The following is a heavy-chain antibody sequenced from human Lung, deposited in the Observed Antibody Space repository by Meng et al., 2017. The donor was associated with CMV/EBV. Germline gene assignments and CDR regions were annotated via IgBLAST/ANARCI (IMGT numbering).Heavy chain of an antibody. CDR3: ARTQIAVEAGGTKTKYYYYGLDF. CDR1: GYTFSTYD. J-gene: IGHJ6*02. V-gene: IGHV1-8*02. CDR2: MNANSGNT. Sequence: ASVKVSCKASGYTFSTYDINWMRQAPGQGLEWMGWMNANSGNTGYAQRFQGRVSMTRDTSTRAAYMELRSLRSEDTAVYYCARTQIAVEAGGTKTKYYYYGLDFWGQGTTVTGSS. D-gene: IGHD1/OR15-1a*01.